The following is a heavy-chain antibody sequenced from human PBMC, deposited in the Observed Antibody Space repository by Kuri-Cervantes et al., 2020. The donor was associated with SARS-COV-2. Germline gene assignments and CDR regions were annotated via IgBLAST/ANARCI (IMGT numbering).Heavy chain of an antibody. D-gene: IGHD2-2*01. CDR3: ARGLIGLVPAPVLGLGPHYYYFHMDV. Sequence: ESLKISCAAFGGSFSGYQWGWIRQSPGEGLEGIGEINHSGGTNYSSSLKSRVTISVDTSKNQFSLKLTSVTAADTAVYYCARGLIGLVPAPVLGLGPHYYYFHMDVWGQGTTVTVSS. CDR1: GGSFSGYQ. V-gene: IGHV4-34*01. CDR2: INHSGGT. J-gene: IGHJ6*02.